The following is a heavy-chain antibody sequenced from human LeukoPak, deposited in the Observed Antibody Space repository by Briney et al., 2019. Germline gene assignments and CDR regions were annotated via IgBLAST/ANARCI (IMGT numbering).Heavy chain of an antibody. CDR2: ISSSGSTI. J-gene: IGHJ4*02. CDR1: GFTFSSYE. D-gene: IGHD3-22*01. V-gene: IGHV3-48*03. CDR3: ANTVRLSSGYFY. Sequence: GGSLRLSCAASGFTFSSYEMNWVRQAPGEGLEWVSYISSSGSTIYYADSVKGRFTISRDNSKNTLYLQMNSLRAEDTAVYYCANTVRLSSGYFYWGQGTLVTVSS.